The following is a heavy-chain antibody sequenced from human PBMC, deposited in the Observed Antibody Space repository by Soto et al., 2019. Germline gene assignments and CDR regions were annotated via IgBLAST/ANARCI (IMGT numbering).Heavy chain of an antibody. D-gene: IGHD3-9*01. CDR3: ASDVPLLRYFDWLPPGFDY. J-gene: IGHJ4*02. Sequence: PGGSLRLSCAASGFTFSSYSMNWVRQAPGKGLVWVSYISSSSSTIYYADSVKGRFTISRDNAKNSLYLQMNSLRAEDTAVYYCASDVPLLRYFDWLPPGFDYWGQGTLVTVSS. CDR2: ISSSSSTI. CDR1: GFTFSSYS. V-gene: IGHV3-48*01.